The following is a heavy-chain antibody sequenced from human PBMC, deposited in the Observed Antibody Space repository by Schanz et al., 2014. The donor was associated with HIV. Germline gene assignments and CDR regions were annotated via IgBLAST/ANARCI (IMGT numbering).Heavy chain of an antibody. V-gene: IGHV3-23*04. CDR1: GFTFSSHW. D-gene: IGHD3-3*01. J-gene: IGHJ6*02. CDR2: ISGSGGST. CDR3: AKDQGYDFWSGYYNYYGMDV. Sequence: EVQLVESGGGLVQPGGSLRLSCVVSGFTFSSHWMHWVRQAPGKGLVWVSVISGSGGSTYYADSVKGRFTISRDNSKNTVYLQMNSLRAEDTAVYYCAKDQGYDFWSGYYNYYGMDVWGQGTTVTVSS.